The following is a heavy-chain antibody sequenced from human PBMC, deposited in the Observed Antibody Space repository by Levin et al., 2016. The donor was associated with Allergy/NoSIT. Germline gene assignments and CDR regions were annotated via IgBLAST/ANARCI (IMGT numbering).Heavy chain of an antibody. Sequence: WIRQPPGKGLEWVSYISSSGSTIYYADSVKGRFTISRDNAKNSLYLQMNSLRAEDTAVYYCAGSVTPYGMDVWGQGTTVTVSS. J-gene: IGHJ6*02. CDR3: AGSVTPYGMDV. V-gene: IGHV3-11*01. CDR2: ISSSGSTI. D-gene: IGHD4-11*01.